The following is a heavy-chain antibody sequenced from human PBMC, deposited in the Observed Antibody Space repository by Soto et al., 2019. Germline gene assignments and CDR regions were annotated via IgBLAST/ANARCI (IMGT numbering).Heavy chain of an antibody. D-gene: IGHD3-22*01. CDR2: INYSGST. CDR1: GESFSNHY. Sequence: SETLSLTCAVYGESFSNHYWAWIRQSPGKGLEWVGEINYSGSTRYNWSLGSRVTISVDTSKNQFSLMVTSVTAEDTAVYYCARGVVYRDVGLAYGMDVWGQGATVTVSS. CDR3: ARGVVYRDVGLAYGMDV. J-gene: IGHJ6*02. V-gene: IGHV4-34*01.